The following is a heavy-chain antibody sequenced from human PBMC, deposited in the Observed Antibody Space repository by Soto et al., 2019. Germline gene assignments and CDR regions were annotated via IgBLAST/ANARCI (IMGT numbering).Heavy chain of an antibody. D-gene: IGHD1-1*01. J-gene: IGHJ6*02. CDR2: INPNSGGT. V-gene: IGHV1-2*04. Sequence: ASVKVSCKAPADTFTSYYIHWVRQAPGHGLEWMGWINPNSGGTNYAQKFQGWVTMTRDTSISTAYMELSRLRSDDTAVYYCARGMAGWNDGGMDVWGQGTTVTVSS. CDR1: ADTFTSYY. CDR3: ARGMAGWNDGGMDV.